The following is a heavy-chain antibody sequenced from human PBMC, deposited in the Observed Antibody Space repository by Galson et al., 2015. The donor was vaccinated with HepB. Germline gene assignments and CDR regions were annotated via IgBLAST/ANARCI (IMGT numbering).Heavy chain of an antibody. CDR1: GFSFGNTW. CDR3: TTDPYYCDFWSWGMC. V-gene: IGHV3-15*05. Sequence: SLRLSCAGSGFSFGNTWMNWVRQAPGKGLEWVGRLKSKTDGETTDYALPVKGRVTISRDDSKNLLNLQMKSLKTEDTAEYYCTTDPYYCDFWSWGMCWGQGTLVTGSS. D-gene: IGHD4-17*01. CDR2: LKSKTDGETT. J-gene: IGHJ4*02.